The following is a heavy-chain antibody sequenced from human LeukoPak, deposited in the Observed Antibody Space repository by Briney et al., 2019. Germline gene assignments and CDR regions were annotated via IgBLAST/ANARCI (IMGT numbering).Heavy chain of an antibody. J-gene: IGHJ3*02. Sequence: SETLSLTCTVSGGSISSYYWSWIRQPPGKGLEWIGYIYYSGSTNYNPSLKGRVTISVDTSKNQFSLKLSPVTAADTAVYYCARGHYGDYDDAFDIWGQGTMVTVSS. CDR3: ARGHYGDYDDAFDI. V-gene: IGHV4-59*01. D-gene: IGHD4-17*01. CDR1: GGSISSYY. CDR2: IYYSGST.